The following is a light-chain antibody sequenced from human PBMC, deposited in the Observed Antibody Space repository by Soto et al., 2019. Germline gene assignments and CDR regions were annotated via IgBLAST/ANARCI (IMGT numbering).Light chain of an antibody. CDR2: NNN. V-gene: IGLV1-44*01. CDR1: SSNIGTNS. Sequence: QSMLTQPPSASATPWQRVTLSCSGSSSNIGTNSVNWYQHLPGTAPKLLIYNNNRRASGVPDRFSGSKSGTSASLAISGLQSEDESGYYCAAGNDSLDGPMFGTGTRVSVL. J-gene: IGLJ1*01. CDR3: AAGNDSLDGPM.